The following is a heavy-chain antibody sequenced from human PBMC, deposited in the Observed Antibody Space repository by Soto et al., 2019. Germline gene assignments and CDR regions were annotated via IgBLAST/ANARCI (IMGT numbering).Heavy chain of an antibody. J-gene: IGHJ6*02. Sequence: QLLQSGGEVKKPAASVKVSCNSSDHTFTYYGINWGRRAPGRGLEWMGWISGYNENTKYAQKFQDCVTMSTTTRARPAYMEMRSLTSDDPAVYFCAGRGGHHFGLDAWGQGTTVTVS. D-gene: IGHD3-10*01. V-gene: IGHV1-18*04. CDR1: DHTFTYYG. CDR2: ISGYNENT. CDR3: AGRGGHHFGLDA.